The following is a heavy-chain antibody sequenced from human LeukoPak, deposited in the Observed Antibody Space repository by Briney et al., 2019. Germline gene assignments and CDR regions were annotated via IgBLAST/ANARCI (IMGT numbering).Heavy chain of an antibody. V-gene: IGHV1-3*01. D-gene: IGHD3-3*01. CDR2: INAGNGNT. J-gene: IGHJ4*02. Sequence: ASVKVSCKASGYTFTSYAMQWVRQAPGQRLEWMGWINAGNGNTKYSQKFQGRVTITRDTSASTAYMELSSLRSEDTAVYYCARGSDYDFWSGPHFDYWGQGTLVTVSS. CDR3: ARGSDYDFWSGPHFDY. CDR1: GYTFTSYA.